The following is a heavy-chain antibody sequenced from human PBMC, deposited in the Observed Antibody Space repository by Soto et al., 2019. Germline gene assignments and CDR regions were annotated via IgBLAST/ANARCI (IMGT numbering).Heavy chain of an antibody. Sequence: QVQLVQSGAEVKKPGSSVKVSCKASGGTFSSYAISWVRQAPGQGLEWMGGIIPIFGTANYAQKFQGRVTITADESTSTAYMELSSLRSEDTAVYYCARGVIVGATFYYYYGRDVWCQGTTVTVSS. CDR1: GGTFSSYA. V-gene: IGHV1-69*01. CDR2: IIPIFGTA. J-gene: IGHJ6*02. D-gene: IGHD1-26*01. CDR3: ARGVIVGATFYYYYGRDV.